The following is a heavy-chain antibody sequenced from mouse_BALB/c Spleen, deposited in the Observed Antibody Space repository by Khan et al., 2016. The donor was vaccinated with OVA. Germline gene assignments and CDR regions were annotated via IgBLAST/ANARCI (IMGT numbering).Heavy chain of an antibody. CDR3: SIEEGYYYGDYFDY. CDR2: ISYDGNN. Sequence: EVQLQESGPGLVKPSQSLSLTCSVTGYLITSGCYWNWIRQFPGNQLEWMGLISYDGNNNYNPSLKNRLSITRATSKNQSFLRLTTVTAEDTATYYCSIEEGYYYGDYFDYWGQGTTLTVSS. V-gene: IGHV3-6*01. J-gene: IGHJ2*01. D-gene: IGHD1-1*01. CDR1: GYLITSGCY.